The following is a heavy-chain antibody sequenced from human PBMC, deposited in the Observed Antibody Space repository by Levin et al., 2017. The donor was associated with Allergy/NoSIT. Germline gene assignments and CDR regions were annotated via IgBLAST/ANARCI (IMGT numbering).Heavy chain of an antibody. Sequence: GGSLRLSCAASGFIFSNYAMGWVRQAPGKGLEWVSVITGRGDSTYYADSVKGRFTISRDNSKNTLYLQMNSLRAEDTAVYYCAKARQGGATHFDYWGQGTLVTVSS. CDR2: ITGRGDST. D-gene: IGHD1-26*01. J-gene: IGHJ4*02. CDR3: AKARQGGATHFDY. V-gene: IGHV3-23*01. CDR1: GFIFSNYA.